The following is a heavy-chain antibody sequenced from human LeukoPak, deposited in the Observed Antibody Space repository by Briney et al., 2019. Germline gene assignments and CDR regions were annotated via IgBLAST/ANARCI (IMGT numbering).Heavy chain of an antibody. D-gene: IGHD3-22*01. Sequence: GGSLRLSCAASGFTFSSYGMHWVRQAPGKGLEWVSSISSSSSYIYYADSVKGRFTISRDNAKNSLYPQMNSLRAEDTAVYYCVRDDDRPDNGLDYWGQGTLVTVSS. CDR2: ISSSSSYI. J-gene: IGHJ4*02. V-gene: IGHV3-21*01. CDR3: VRDDDRPDNGLDY. CDR1: GFTFSSYG.